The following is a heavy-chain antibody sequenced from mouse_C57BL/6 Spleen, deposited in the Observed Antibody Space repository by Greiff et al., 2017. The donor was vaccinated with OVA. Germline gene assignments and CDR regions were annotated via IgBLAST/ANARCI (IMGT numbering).Heavy chain of an antibody. CDR2: IRLKSDNYAT. V-gene: IGHV6-3*01. Sequence: EVKLLESGGGLVQPGGSMKLSCVASGFTFSNYWMNWVRQSPEKGLEWVAQIRLKSDNYATHYAESVKGRFTISRDDSKSSVYLQMNNLRAEDTGIYYCTGPLTFDYWGQGTTLTVSS. J-gene: IGHJ2*01. CDR1: GFTFSNYW. D-gene: IGHD4-1*01. CDR3: TGPLTFDY.